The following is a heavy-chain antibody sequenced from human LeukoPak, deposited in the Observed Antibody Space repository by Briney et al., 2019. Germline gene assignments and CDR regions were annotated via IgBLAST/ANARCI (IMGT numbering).Heavy chain of an antibody. D-gene: IGHD5-18*01. V-gene: IGHV4-34*01. J-gene: IGHJ4*02. CDR1: GGSFSGYY. CDR2: INHSGST. CDR3: ARAHTAMIPNDY. Sequence: SETLSLTCAVYGGSFSGYYWSWIRQPPGKGLEWIGEINHSGSTNYNPSLKSRVTISVDTSKNQFSLKLSPVTAADTAVYYCARAHTAMIPNDYWGQGTLVTVSS.